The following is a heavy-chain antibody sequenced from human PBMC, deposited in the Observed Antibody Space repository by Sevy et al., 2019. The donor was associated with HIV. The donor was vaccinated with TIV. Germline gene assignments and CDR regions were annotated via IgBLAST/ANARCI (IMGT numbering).Heavy chain of an antibody. CDR1: GFTFSNAW. V-gene: IGHV3-15*01. Sequence: GGSLRLSCAASGFTFSNAWMSWVRQAPGKGLEWVGRIKSKTDGGTTDYAAPVKGRFTISRDDSKNTLYLLMNSLKTEDTAVYYCTTEDCSSTSCPYYYYYGMDVWGQGTTVTVSS. CDR3: TTEDCSSTSCPYYYYYGMDV. D-gene: IGHD2-2*01. CDR2: IKSKTDGGTT. J-gene: IGHJ6*02.